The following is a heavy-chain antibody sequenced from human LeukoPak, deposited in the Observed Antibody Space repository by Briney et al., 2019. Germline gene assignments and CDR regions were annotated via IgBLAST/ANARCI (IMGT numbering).Heavy chain of an antibody. CDR3: AKDVQKRGANNDY. CDR1: GDSVSSNIAA. V-gene: IGHV6-1*01. Sequence: SQTLSLTCAISGDSVSSNIAAWHWIRQSPSRGLEWLGRTYYKSKWYSDYAVSVKSRITFNPDTSENQFSLHLNSVTPEDTAVYYCAKDVQKRGANNDYWGQGTLVTVSS. D-gene: IGHD4/OR15-4a*01. J-gene: IGHJ4*02. CDR2: TYYKSKWYS.